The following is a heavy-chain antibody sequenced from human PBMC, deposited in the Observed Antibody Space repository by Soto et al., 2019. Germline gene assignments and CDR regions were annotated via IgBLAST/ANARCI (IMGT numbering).Heavy chain of an antibody. CDR2: IYYSGST. CDR1: GGSISSGGYY. V-gene: IGHV4-31*03. D-gene: IGHD4-17*01. Sequence: SETLSLTCTVSGGSISSGGYYWSWIRQHPGKGLEWIGYIYYSGSTYYNPSLKSRVTISVDTSKNQFSLKLSSVTAADTAVYYCARVGLYYGDYDYFDYWGQGTLVTVFS. J-gene: IGHJ4*02. CDR3: ARVGLYYGDYDYFDY.